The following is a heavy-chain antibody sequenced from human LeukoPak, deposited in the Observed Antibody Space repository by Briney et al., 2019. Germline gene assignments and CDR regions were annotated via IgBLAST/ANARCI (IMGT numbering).Heavy chain of an antibody. Sequence: VASVKVSCKASGGTFSSYAISWVRQAPGQGLEWMGIIHPSSGSTSYAQKFEGRVTLTRDTSTSTVYMELISLRSEDTAVYYCARDSSTSSLADPWGQGTLVTVSS. CDR2: IHPSSGST. D-gene: IGHD2-2*01. CDR3: ARDSSTSSLADP. CDR1: GGTFSSYA. J-gene: IGHJ5*02. V-gene: IGHV1-46*01.